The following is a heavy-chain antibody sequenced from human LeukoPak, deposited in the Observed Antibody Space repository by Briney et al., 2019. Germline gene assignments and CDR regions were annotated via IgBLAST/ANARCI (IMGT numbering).Heavy chain of an antibody. CDR1: GYTFTSYY. J-gene: IGHJ3*02. D-gene: IGHD3-10*01. Sequence: GASVKVSCKASGYTFTSYYIHWVRQAPGQGLECMGTINPSGGSTIDAQKFQDRVTMTRDMSTSTVYMELSSLRSEDTAVYYCARELDYDSEGGAFDIWGQGTMVTVSS. CDR3: ARELDYDSEGGAFDI. V-gene: IGHV1-46*01. CDR2: INPSGGST.